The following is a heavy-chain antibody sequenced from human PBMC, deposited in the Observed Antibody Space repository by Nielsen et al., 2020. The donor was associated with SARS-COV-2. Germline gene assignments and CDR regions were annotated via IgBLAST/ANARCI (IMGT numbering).Heavy chain of an antibody. J-gene: IGHJ4*02. CDR3: IVSAADY. CDR2: ISYDGSNK. D-gene: IGHD2-2*01. CDR1: GFTFSSYG. V-gene: IGHV3-30*03. Sequence: GGSLRLSCAASGFTFSSYGMHWVRQAPGKGLEWVAVISYDGSNKYYADSVKGRFTISRDNSKNTLYLQMNSLRAEDTAVYYCIVSAADYWGQGTLVTVSS.